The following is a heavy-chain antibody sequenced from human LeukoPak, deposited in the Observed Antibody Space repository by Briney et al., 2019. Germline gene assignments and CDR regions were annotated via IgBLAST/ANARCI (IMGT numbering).Heavy chain of an antibody. D-gene: IGHD1-1*01. V-gene: IGHV4-34*01. CDR1: GGSFSGYY. J-gene: IGHJ4*02. CDR3: VRMERRKGY. CDR2: INHSGST. Sequence: SETLSLTCAVYGGSFSGYYWSWIRQPPGKGLEWIGEINHSGSTNYNPSLKSRVTISVDTSKNQFSLKLSSVTAADTAVYYCVRMERRKGYWGQGTLVTVSS.